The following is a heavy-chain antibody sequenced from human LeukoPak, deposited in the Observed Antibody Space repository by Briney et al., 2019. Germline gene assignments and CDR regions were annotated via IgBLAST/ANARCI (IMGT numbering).Heavy chain of an antibody. CDR1: GGSISSGGYY. V-gene: IGHV4-61*08. Sequence: SETLSLTCTVSGGSISSGGYYWSWIRQPPGKGLEWIGYIYYSGSTNYNPSLKSRVTISVDTSKNQFSLKLSSVTAADTAVYYCATCERYCSSTSCYDWFDPWGQGTLVTVSS. D-gene: IGHD2-2*01. J-gene: IGHJ5*02. CDR2: IYYSGST. CDR3: ATCERYCSSTSCYDWFDP.